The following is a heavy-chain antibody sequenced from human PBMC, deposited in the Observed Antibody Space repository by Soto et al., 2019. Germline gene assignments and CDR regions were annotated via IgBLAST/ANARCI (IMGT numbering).Heavy chain of an antibody. CDR2: ISAYNGNT. J-gene: IGHJ5*02. CDR1: GYTFTSYG. Sequence: ASVKVSCKASGYTFTSYGISWVRQAPGQGLEWMGWISAYNGNTNYTQKLQGRVTMTTDTSTSTAYMELRSLRSDDTAVYYCARSGSGYSYNWFDPWGQGTLVTVSS. V-gene: IGHV1-18*01. D-gene: IGHD3-10*01. CDR3: ARSGSGYSYNWFDP.